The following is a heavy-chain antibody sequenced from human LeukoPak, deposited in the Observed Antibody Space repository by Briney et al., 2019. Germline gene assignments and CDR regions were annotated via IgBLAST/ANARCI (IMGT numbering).Heavy chain of an antibody. CDR2: IIPIFGTA. D-gene: IGHD3-10*01. J-gene: IGHJ4*02. V-gene: IGHV1-69*05. CDR3: ARLGSGTHAIDY. CDR1: GYTFTSYY. Sequence: SVKVSCKASGYTFTSYYMHWVRQAPGQGLEWMGGIIPIFGTANYAQKFQGRVTITTDESTSTAYMELSSLRSEDTAVYYCARLGSGTHAIDYWGQGTLVTVSS.